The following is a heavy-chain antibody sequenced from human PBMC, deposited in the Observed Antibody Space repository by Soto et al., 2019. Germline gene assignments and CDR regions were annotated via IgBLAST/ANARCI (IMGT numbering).Heavy chain of an antibody. V-gene: IGHV4-30-2*01. Sequence: QLQLQESGSGLVKPSQTLSLTCAVSGGSISSGGYSWSWIRQPPGKGLEWIGYIYHSGSTYYNPSLKSRVTLSVVRSKNQFPLKLSSVTAADTAVYYCARGGSIDYSNSPLDYWGQGTLVTVSS. J-gene: IGHJ4*02. CDR3: ARGGSIDYSNSPLDY. CDR2: IYHSGST. D-gene: IGHD4-4*01. CDR1: GGSISSGGYS.